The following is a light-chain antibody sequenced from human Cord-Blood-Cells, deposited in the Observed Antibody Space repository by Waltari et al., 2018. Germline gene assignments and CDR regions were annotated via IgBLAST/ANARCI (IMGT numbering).Light chain of an antibody. J-gene: IGKJ1*01. V-gene: IGKV1-5*01. Sequence: DIQMTQSPSTLSASVGDRVTITCRARPSISSWLAWYQQKPGKAPKLLIYDASSLESGVPSRFSGIGSGTEFSPTISRLQPDDFATYYCQQYNSYSGTFGQGTKVEIK. CDR3: QQYNSYSGT. CDR1: PSISSW. CDR2: DAS.